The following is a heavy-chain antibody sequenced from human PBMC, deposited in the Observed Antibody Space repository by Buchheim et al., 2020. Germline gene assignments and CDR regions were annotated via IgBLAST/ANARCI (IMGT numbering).Heavy chain of an antibody. V-gene: IGHV4-39*01. J-gene: IGHJ4*02. D-gene: IGHD5-18*01. CDR3: ARHRGNSYGYMLFDY. Sequence: QLQLQESGPGLVKPSETLSLTCTVSGGSISSSTYYWGWIRQPPGKGLEWIGSFYYSGDTFYNPSLKSRLPISVDTSENQFSLKLSSVTAADTAAYYCARHRGNSYGYMLFDYWGQGTL. CDR2: FYYSGDT. CDR1: GGSISSSTYY.